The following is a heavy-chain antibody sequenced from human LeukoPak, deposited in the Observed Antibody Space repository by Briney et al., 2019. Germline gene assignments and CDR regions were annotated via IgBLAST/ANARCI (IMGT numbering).Heavy chain of an antibody. D-gene: IGHD4-17*01. Sequence: PSETLSLTCSVSGGSISSSGYCWGGIRQPPGMGLEWIGSIFYSGSTYYSPSGKSRVTLPVDTSKTQFSLKLSSVPAADTAVYYCARIPRYGDYAGYWGQGTLVTVSS. CDR1: GGSISSSGYC. J-gene: IGHJ4*02. CDR2: IFYSGST. CDR3: ARIPRYGDYAGY. V-gene: IGHV4-39*01.